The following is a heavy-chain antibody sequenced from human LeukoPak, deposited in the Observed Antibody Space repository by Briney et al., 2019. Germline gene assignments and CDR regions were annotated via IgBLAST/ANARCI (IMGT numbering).Heavy chain of an antibody. V-gene: IGHV1-2*02. J-gene: IGHJ3*02. CDR3: ARVAYLTTSFDAFDI. D-gene: IGHD4-17*01. Sequence: GASVKVSCKASGYTFTGYYMHWVRRAPGQGLEWMGWINPNSGGTNYAQKFQGRVTMTRDTSISTAYMELSRLRSDDTAVYYCARVAYLTTSFDAFDIWGQGTMVTVSS. CDR2: INPNSGGT. CDR1: GYTFTGYY.